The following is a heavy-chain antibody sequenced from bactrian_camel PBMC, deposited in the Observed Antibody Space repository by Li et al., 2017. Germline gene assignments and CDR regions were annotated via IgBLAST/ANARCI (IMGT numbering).Heavy chain of an antibody. Sequence: HVQLVESGGGSVQAGGSLRLSCAASGYTAKTCSWNWYRQFQGKGRELVSSLYANGGTYYHDSVKGRFTITRDDAKNTLYLQLNSLKTDDTAMYYCAKSFRAVATYYAMDYWGKGTQVTVS. CDR2: LYANGGT. J-gene: IGHJ7*01. D-gene: IGHD2*01. V-gene: IGHV3S6*01. CDR1: GYTAKTCS.